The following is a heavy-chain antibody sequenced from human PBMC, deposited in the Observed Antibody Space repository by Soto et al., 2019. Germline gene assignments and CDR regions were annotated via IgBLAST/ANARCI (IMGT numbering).Heavy chain of an antibody. Sequence: QLQLQESGPGLVKPSETLSLTCTVSGGSISSSSYYWGWIRQPPGKGLEWIGSIYYSGSTYYNPSLKSRGTISVDTSKNQFSLKLSSVTAADTAVYYCGGGSCWYQNSDYWGQGTLVTVSS. CDR2: IYYSGST. D-gene: IGHD6-19*01. J-gene: IGHJ4*02. V-gene: IGHV4-39*01. CDR1: GGSISSSSYY. CDR3: GGGSCWYQNSDY.